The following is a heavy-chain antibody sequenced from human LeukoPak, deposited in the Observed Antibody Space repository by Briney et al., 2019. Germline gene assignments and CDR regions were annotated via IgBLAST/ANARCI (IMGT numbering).Heavy chain of an antibody. V-gene: IGHV4-31*03. CDR3: ARGYDFWSGYLNWFDP. D-gene: IGHD3-3*01. J-gene: IGHJ5*02. CDR2: IYYSGST. CDR1: GGSISSGGYY. Sequence: SETLSLTCTVSGGSISSGGYYWSWIRQHPGKGLEWIGYIYYSGSTYYNPSLKSRVTISVDTSKNQFSLKLSSVTAADTAVYCCARGYDFWSGYLNWFDPWGQGTLVTVSS.